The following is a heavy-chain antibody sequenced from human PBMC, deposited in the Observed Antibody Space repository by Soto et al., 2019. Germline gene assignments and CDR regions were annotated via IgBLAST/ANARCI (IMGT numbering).Heavy chain of an antibody. V-gene: IGHV4-31*03. D-gene: IGHD1-1*01. CDR3: ARVETYYGTTTWFYP. CDR2: IYYSGST. Sequence: QVQLQESGPGLVKPSQTLSLTCTVSGGSISSGGHYWNWIRQHPGKGLEWIGYIYYSGSTFYNPSLKSRLTMSVDTSKKQFSLKLDAVTAADTAVYYCARVETYYGTTTWFYPWGQGTLVTVSS. CDR1: GGSISSGGHY. J-gene: IGHJ5*02.